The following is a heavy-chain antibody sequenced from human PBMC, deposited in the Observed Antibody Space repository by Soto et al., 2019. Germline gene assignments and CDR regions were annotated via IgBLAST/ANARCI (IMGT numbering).Heavy chain of an antibody. V-gene: IGHV4-30-2*01. CDR3: SREGFYCDRSGVFDH. CDR1: GGSVSSGAYS. CDR2: MYLSGNT. J-gene: IGHJ5*02. D-gene: IGHD3-22*01. Sequence: QLQLQESGSRLVKPAQTLSLTCSVSGGSVSSGAYSWNWIRQPPGKGLEWIGYMYLSGNTYHNPSLGCRVTFSRVRSNIQFSLTLSSVTAADTAVYYCSREGFYCDRSGVFDHWGQAILLSVSA.